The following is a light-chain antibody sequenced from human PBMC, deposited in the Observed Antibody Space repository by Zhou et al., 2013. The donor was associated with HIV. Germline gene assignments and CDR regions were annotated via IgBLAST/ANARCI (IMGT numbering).Light chain of an antibody. CDR2: AAS. J-gene: IGKJ2*01. CDR1: QDISNY. V-gene: IGKV1-27*01. CDR3: QQTYSIPPYT. Sequence: DFQMTQSPSSLSTSVGDRVTITCRASQDISNYLAWYQQKPGKVPRLLIYAASTLQSGVPSRFGGSGSGTDFTLTISSLRPEDFATYYCQQTYSIPPYTFGQGTKLEIK.